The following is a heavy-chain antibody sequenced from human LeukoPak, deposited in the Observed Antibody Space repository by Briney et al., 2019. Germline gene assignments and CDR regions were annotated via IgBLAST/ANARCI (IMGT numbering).Heavy chain of an antibody. D-gene: IGHD3-3*01. Sequence: SQTLSLTCAISGDSVSSNSAAWNWIRQSPSRGLEWLGRTYYRSKWYNDYAVSVKSRITINPDTSKNQFSLKLSSVTAADTAVYYCARGPRPLLEWFNGMDVWGQGTTVTVSS. V-gene: IGHV6-1*01. CDR1: GDSVSSNSAA. CDR2: TYYRSKWYN. J-gene: IGHJ6*02. CDR3: ARGPRPLLEWFNGMDV.